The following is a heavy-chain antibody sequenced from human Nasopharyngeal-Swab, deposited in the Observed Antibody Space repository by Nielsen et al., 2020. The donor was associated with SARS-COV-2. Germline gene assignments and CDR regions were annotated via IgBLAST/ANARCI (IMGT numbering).Heavy chain of an antibody. Sequence: RQAPGKGLEWVAVISYDGSNKYYADSVKGRFTISRDNSKNTLYLQMNSLRAEDTAVYYCAKLGSIVGATTGYWGQGTLVTVSS. CDR3: AKLGSIVGATTGY. J-gene: IGHJ4*02. V-gene: IGHV3-30*18. D-gene: IGHD1-26*01. CDR2: ISYDGSNK.